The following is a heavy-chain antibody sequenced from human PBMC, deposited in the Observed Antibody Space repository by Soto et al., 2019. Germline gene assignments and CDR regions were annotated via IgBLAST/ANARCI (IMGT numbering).Heavy chain of an antibody. CDR1: GGTFSSYA. CDR3: ARHPGGRRYYYGMDV. D-gene: IGHD2-15*01. CDR2: IIPIFGTA. J-gene: IGHJ6*02. Sequence: QVQLVQSGAEVKKPGSSVKVSCKASGGTFSSYAISWVRQAPGHGLEWMGGIIPIFGTANYAQKLQGRVTITADVSTSTAYMELSSLRSEVTAVYYCARHPGGRRYYYGMDVWGQGTTVTVSS. V-gene: IGHV1-69*12.